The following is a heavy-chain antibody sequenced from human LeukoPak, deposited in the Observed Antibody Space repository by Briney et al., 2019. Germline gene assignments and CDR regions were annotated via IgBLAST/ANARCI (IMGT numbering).Heavy chain of an antibody. J-gene: IGHJ4*02. Sequence: SVKVSCKASGGTFSSYAISWVRQAPGQGLEWMGGIIPIFGTANYAQKLQGRVTMTTDTSTSTAYMELRSLRSDDTAVYYCARDRYYYDSSGYQELDYWGQGTLVTVSS. CDR2: IIPIFGTA. D-gene: IGHD3-22*01. V-gene: IGHV1-69*05. CDR1: GGTFSSYA. CDR3: ARDRYYYDSSGYQELDY.